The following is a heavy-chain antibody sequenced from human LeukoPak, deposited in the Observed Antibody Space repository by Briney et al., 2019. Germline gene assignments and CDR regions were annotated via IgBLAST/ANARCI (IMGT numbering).Heavy chain of an antibody. D-gene: IGHD3-22*01. CDR1: GFIFSTYS. J-gene: IGHJ3*02. V-gene: IGHV3-23*01. Sequence: GGSLRLSCAASGFIFSTYSMNWVRQAPGKGLEWVSTISLSGVSTYYADPVKGRFTISRDKSENRLYLQMNSLRAEDTAVYYCAKESHDSSAYACDIWGQGTMVTVSS. CDR3: AKESHDSSAYACDI. CDR2: ISLSGVST.